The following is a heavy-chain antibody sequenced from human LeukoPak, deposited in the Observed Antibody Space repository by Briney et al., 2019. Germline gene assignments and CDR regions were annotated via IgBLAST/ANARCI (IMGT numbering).Heavy chain of an antibody. CDR2: INTNGANT. D-gene: IGHD6-6*01. Sequence: GGSLRLSCSASGFTFKSYAMHWVRQAPGKGLEYVSSINTNGANTYYADSVKGRFTISRDNSRNTVYVQMNSLTPEDTAVYYCVKGLDYSSSQVDSWGQGTLVTVSS. J-gene: IGHJ4*02. CDR1: GFTFKSYA. CDR3: VKGLDYSSSQVDS. V-gene: IGHV3-64*05.